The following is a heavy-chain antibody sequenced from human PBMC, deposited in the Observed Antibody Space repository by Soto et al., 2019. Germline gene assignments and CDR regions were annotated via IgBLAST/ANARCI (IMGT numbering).Heavy chain of an antibody. CDR1: GGSISSSIYY. CDR2: IYYSGIT. J-gene: IGHJ4*02. CDR3: VGVREGSLDY. Sequence: SETLSVTCTVSGGSISSSIYYWGWIRHPPGKGLEWIGSIYYSGITYYNPSLKSRVTISVDTSKNQFSLKLSSVTAADTAVYYCVGVREGSLDYWGQGTLVTVSS. V-gene: IGHV4-39*01. D-gene: IGHD3-10*01.